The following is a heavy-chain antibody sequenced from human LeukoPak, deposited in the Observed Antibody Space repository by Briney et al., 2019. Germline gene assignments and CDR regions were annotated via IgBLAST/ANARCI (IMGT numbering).Heavy chain of an antibody. Sequence: GESLKISCKGSGYSFTSYWISWVRQMPGKGLEWMGRIDPSDSYTNYSPSFQGHVTISADKSISTAYLQWSSLKASDIAMYYCAASHYYGSGSDDYWGQGTLVTVSS. CDR3: AASHYYGSGSDDY. CDR1: GYSFTSYW. J-gene: IGHJ4*02. V-gene: IGHV5-10-1*01. D-gene: IGHD3-10*01. CDR2: IDPSDSYT.